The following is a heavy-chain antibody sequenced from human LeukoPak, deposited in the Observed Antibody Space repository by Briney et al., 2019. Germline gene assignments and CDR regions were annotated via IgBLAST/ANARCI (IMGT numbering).Heavy chain of an antibody. CDR1: GFTFSDCY. J-gene: IGHJ4*02. Sequence: GGSLRLSCAASGFTFSDCYMSWIRQAPGKGLEWVSYISSSGSTIYYADSVKGRFTISRDNAKNSLYLQMNSLRAEDTAMYYCARFNLGPYYFDYWGQGTLVTVSS. CDR3: ARFNLGPYYFDY. V-gene: IGHV3-11*04. CDR2: ISSSGSTI.